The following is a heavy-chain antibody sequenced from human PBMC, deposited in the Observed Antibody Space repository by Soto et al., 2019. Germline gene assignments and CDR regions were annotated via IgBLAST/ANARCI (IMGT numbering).Heavy chain of an antibody. J-gene: IGHJ4*02. Sequence: PSETLSLTCAVSGGPLISGGYSGSLVPQPPGQGLVWIGYIYHSGSTYYNPSLKSRVTISVDRSKNQFSLKLSSVTAADTAVYYCARVNGGGDYSDSSGPTYYFDYWGQGTLVSVS. CDR2: IYHSGST. V-gene: IGHV4-30-2*01. D-gene: IGHD3-22*01. CDR1: GGPLISGGYS. CDR3: ARVNGGGDYSDSSGPTYYFDY.